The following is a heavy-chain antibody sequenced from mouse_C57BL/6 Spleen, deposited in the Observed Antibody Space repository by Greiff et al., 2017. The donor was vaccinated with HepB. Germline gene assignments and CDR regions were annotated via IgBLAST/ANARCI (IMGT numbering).Heavy chain of an antibody. CDR2: IWTGGGT. Sequence: VKLQESGPGLVAPSQSLSITCTVSGFSLTSYAISWVRQPPGKGLEWLGVIWTGGGTNYNSALKSRLSISKDNSKSQVFLKMNSLQTDDTARYYCASNYYGSSYGFAYWGQGTLVTVSA. D-gene: IGHD1-1*01. J-gene: IGHJ3*01. CDR1: GFSLTSYA. CDR3: ASNYYGSSYGFAY. V-gene: IGHV2-9-1*01.